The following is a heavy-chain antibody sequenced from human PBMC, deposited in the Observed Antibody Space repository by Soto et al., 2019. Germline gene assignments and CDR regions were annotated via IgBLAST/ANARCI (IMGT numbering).Heavy chain of an antibody. D-gene: IGHD3-22*01. V-gene: IGHV4-59*08. CDR1: GGSISSHY. Sequence: SETLSLTCTVFGGSISSHYWSWIRQPPGKGLEWIGYIYYTGTTSYSPSLTSRVTISVDTSKNQLSLRLSAVTAADTAVYYCARLWDSSGYSQIYFDYWGQGTLVTVS. CDR3: ARLWDSSGYSQIYFDY. J-gene: IGHJ4*02. CDR2: IYYTGTT.